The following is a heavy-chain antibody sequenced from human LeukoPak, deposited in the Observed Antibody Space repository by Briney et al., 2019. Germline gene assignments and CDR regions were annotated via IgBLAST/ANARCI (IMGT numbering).Heavy chain of an antibody. J-gene: IGHJ4*02. D-gene: IGHD3-22*01. CDR2: INPNSGGT. CDR1: GYTFTGYY. CDR3: ARVYLGVYYYGSSGYSHLDY. Sequence: ASVKVSCKASGYTFTGYYMHWVRQAPGQGLEWMGWINPNSGGTNYAQKFQGRVTMTRDTSISTAYMELSRLRSDDTAVYYCARVYLGVYYYGSSGYSHLDYWGQGTLSPSPQ. V-gene: IGHV1-2*02.